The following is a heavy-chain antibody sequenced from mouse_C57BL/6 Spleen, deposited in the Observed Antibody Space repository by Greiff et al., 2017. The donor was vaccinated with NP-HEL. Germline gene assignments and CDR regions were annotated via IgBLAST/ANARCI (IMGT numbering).Heavy chain of an antibody. CDR3: ARVVYYGSSYAMDY. D-gene: IGHD1-1*01. CDR1: GYSITSGYY. CDR2: ISYDGSN. V-gene: IGHV3-6*01. Sequence: EVQLQQSGPGLVKPSQSLSLTCSVTGYSITSGYYWNWIRQFPGNKLEWMGYISYDGSNNYNPSLKNRISITRDTSKNQFFLKLNSVTTEDTATYYCARVVYYGSSYAMDYWGQGTSVTVSS. J-gene: IGHJ4*01.